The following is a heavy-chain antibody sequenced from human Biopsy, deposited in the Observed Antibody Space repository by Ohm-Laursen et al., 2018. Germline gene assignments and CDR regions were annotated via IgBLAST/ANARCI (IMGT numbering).Heavy chain of an antibody. CDR1: GFTFSGFS. CDR3: ARGANPFHY. V-gene: IGHV3-21*01. CDR2: ISASGNHI. J-gene: IGHJ4*02. D-gene: IGHD4/OR15-4a*01. Sequence: GSLRLSCAASGFTFSGFSMNWVRQAPGKGLEWVSSISASGNHIYYTDSVKGRFTVSRDNGKNSVYLQMNSLRVEDTAVYYCARGANPFHYWGRGTLVTVSS.